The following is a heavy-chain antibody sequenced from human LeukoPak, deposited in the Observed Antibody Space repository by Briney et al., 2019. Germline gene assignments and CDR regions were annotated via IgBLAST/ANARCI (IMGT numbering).Heavy chain of an antibody. Sequence: SVKVSCKASGYTFTGYYMHWVRQAPGQGLEWMGGIIPIFGTANYAQKFQGRVTITADESTSTAYMELSSLRSEDTAVYYCARGHDYGPINDYWGQGTLVTVSS. J-gene: IGHJ4*02. CDR1: GYTFTGYY. CDR3: ARGHDYGPINDY. D-gene: IGHD4-17*01. CDR2: IIPIFGTA. V-gene: IGHV1-69*13.